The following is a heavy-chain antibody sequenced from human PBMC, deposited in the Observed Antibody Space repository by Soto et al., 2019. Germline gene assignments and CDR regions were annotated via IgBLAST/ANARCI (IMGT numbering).Heavy chain of an antibody. CDR1: GFTVSSNY. J-gene: IGHJ4*02. CDR2: IYSGGST. Sequence: GGSLRLSRAASGFTVSSNYMSWVRQAPGKGLEWVSVIYSGGSTYYADSVKGRFTISRDNSKNTLYLQMNSLRAEDTAVYYCARDADYYDSSGYYYYWGQGTLVTVSS. D-gene: IGHD3-22*01. CDR3: ARDADYYDSSGYYYY. V-gene: IGHV3-53*01.